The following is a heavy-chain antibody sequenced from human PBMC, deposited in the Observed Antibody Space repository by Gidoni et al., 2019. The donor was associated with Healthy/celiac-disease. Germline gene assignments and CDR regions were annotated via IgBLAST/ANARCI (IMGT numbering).Heavy chain of an antibody. CDR1: GFTFSDHY. CDR3: AREGLWFGRSGFDY. J-gene: IGHJ4*02. V-gene: IGHV3-72*01. D-gene: IGHD3-10*01. CDR2: TRNKANSYTT. Sequence: EVQLVESGGGLVQPGGSLRLSCAASGFTFSDHYMDWVRQAPGKGLEWVGRTRNKANSYTTEYAASVKGRFTISRDDSKNSLYLQMNSLKTEDTAVYYCAREGLWFGRSGFDYWGQGTLVTVSS.